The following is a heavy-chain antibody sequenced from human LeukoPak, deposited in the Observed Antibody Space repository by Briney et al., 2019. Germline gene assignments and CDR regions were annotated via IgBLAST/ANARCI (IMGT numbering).Heavy chain of an antibody. J-gene: IGHJ4*02. CDR1: GRSVNSGGYF. Sequence: TPSHTVSLTCTVSGRSVNSGGYFWTWIRQHRGKGLEWLGYIYYSGRTYYNPSLKSRITISLDTSKNQFSLNLTSVSAADTAFYFCARSSDYGDYDWGQGTLITVSS. CDR2: IYYSGRT. CDR3: ARSSDYGDYD. V-gene: IGHV4-31*03. D-gene: IGHD4-17*01.